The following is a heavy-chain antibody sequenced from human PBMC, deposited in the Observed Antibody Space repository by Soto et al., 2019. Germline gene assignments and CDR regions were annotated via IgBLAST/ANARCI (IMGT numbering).Heavy chain of an antibody. CDR3: ARLSRYNGNSREWPDY. V-gene: IGHV4-30-4*08. J-gene: IGHJ4*02. CDR1: GGSISSGDYH. Sequence: SETLSLTCTVSGGSISSGDYHWSWIRQPPGKGLEWIGFVYYTGSTYYNPSLQSRVTISVDTSKNQFSLELSSLTADDTAVYYWARLSRYNGNSREWPDYWGQGTQVTVSS. D-gene: IGHD1-20*01. CDR2: VYYTGST.